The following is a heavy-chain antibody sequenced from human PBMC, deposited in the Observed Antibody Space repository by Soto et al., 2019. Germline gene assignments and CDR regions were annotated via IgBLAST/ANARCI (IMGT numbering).Heavy chain of an antibody. CDR1: GGSISSSSYY. J-gene: IGHJ5*02. CDR3: ARSPPVLLWFGELMSWFDP. V-gene: IGHV4-39*01. D-gene: IGHD3-10*01. CDR2: IYYSGST. Sequence: SETLSLTCTVSGGSISSSSYYWGWIRQPPGKGLEWIGSIYYSGSTYYNPSLKSGLTISVDTSKHQFSLKLSSVTAADTAVYYCARSPPVLLWFGELMSWFDPWGQGTLVTVSS.